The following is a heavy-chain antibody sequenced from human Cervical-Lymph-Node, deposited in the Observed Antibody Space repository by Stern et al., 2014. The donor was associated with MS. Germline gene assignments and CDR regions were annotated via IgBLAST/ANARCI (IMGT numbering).Heavy chain of an antibody. J-gene: IGHJ6*02. D-gene: IGHD3-22*01. V-gene: IGHV3-30*18. CDR2: ISYDGSNK. CDR3: AKDREYYYDSSGYPDV. Sequence: VQLVESGGGVVQPGRSLRLSCAASGFTFSSYGMHWVRQAPGKGLEWVAVISYDGSNKYYADSVKGRFTISRDNSKNTLYLQMNSLRAEDTAVYYCAKDREYYYDSSGYPDVWGQGTTVTVSS. CDR1: GFTFSSYG.